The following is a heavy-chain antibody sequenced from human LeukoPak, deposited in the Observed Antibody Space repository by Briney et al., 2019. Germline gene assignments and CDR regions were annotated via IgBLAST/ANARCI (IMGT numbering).Heavy chain of an antibody. CDR1: GYTFTSYD. CDR2: IIPIFGTA. J-gene: IGHJ6*02. Sequence: ASVKVSCKASGYTFTSYDISWVRQAPGQGLEWMGGIIPIFGTANYAQKFQGRVTITADESTSTAYMELSSLRSEDTAVYYCARDVYCGGDCYWPYGMDVWGQGTTVTVSS. CDR3: ARDVYCGGDCYWPYGMDV. V-gene: IGHV1-69*13. D-gene: IGHD2-21*02.